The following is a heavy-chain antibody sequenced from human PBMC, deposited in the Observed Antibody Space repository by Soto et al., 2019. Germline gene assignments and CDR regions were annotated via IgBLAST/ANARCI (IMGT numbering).Heavy chain of an antibody. J-gene: IGHJ3*02. Sequence: EVQLVESGGGLVQPGRSLRLSCAAYGFTFDEYAMHWVRQAPGKCLEWVSGISWNSGSIGYADSVKGRFTISRDNAKNTLYLQMTSLRDDDTALYYCAKDSLRYSDAFDIWGQGTMVTVSS. CDR2: ISWNSGSI. V-gene: IGHV3-9*01. CDR1: GFTFDEYA. D-gene: IGHD1-1*01. CDR3: AKDSLRYSDAFDI.